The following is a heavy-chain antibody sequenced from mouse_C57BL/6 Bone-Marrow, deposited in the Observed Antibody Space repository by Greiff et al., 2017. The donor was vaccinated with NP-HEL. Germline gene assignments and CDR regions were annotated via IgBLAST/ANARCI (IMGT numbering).Heavy chain of an antibody. Sequence: EVKLMESGGGLVKPGGSLKLSCAASGFTFSSYAMSWVRQTPEKRLEWVATISDGGSYTYYPDNVKGRFTISRDNAKNNLYLQMSHLKSEDTAMYYCARVERYGSLYAMDYWGQGTSVTVSS. V-gene: IGHV5-4*03. J-gene: IGHJ4*01. CDR3: ARVERYGSLYAMDY. CDR2: ISDGGSYT. CDR1: GFTFSSYA. D-gene: IGHD2-1*01.